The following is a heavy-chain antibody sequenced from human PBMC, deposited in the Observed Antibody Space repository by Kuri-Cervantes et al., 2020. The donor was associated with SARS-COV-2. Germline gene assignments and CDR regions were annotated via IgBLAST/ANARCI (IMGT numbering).Heavy chain of an antibody. Sequence: SETLSLTCAVYGGSFSGYYWSWIRQPPGKGLEWIGEINHSGSTNYNPSLKSRVTMSVDTSKNQFFLKLSSVTAADTAVYYCARDTYYDILTGYSPLGFDPWGQGTLVTVSS. CDR2: INHSGST. CDR3: ARDTYYDILTGYSPLGFDP. CDR1: GGSFSGYY. J-gene: IGHJ5*02. V-gene: IGHV4-34*01. D-gene: IGHD3-9*01.